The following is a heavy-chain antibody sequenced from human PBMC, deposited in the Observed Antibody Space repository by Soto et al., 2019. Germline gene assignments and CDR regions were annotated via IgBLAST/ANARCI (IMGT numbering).Heavy chain of an antibody. V-gene: IGHV5-10-1*01. CDR2: IDPSDSQT. CDR3: ARQIYDSGTGPNFQYYFDS. CDR1: GYSFAGYW. Sequence: GESLKISCKGSGYSFAGYWITWVRQKPGKGLEWMGRIDPSDSQTYYSPSFRGHVTISVTKSITTVFLQWSSLRTSDTAMYYCARQIYDSGTGPNFQYYFDSWGQGTPVTRLL. D-gene: IGHD6-13*01. J-gene: IGHJ4*02.